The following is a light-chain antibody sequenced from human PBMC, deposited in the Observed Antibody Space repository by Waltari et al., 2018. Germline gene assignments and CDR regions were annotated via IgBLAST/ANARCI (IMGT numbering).Light chain of an antibody. Sequence: QSVLTQPPSASGTPGQRVTISCFGSSSTIGSHTVHWYQQVPGTAPKPLIYINNQRPSGVPDRFSGSKSGTSASLAISGLQSEDEADYSCAAWDDSLNAWVFGGGTKLTVL. J-gene: IGLJ3*02. CDR2: INN. CDR1: SSTIGSHT. CDR3: AAWDDSLNAWV. V-gene: IGLV1-44*01.